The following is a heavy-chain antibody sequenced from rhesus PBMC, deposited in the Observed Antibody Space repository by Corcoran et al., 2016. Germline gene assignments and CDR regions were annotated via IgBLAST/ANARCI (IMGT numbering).Heavy chain of an antibody. D-gene: IGHD3-22*01. J-gene: IGHJ5-1*01. Sequence: QVTLKESGPALVQPTQTLTLTCTSSGFSPSTTGMGVGWIRPSPGKALEWLASIYWDDDKYYSTSLKSRLTISKDTSKNQVVLTMTNMDPVDTATYYCARGEVSGVIINNRFDVWGPGVLVTVSS. CDR3: ARGEVSGVIINNRFDV. V-gene: IGHV2S1*01. CDR1: GFSPSTTGMG. CDR2: IYWDDDK.